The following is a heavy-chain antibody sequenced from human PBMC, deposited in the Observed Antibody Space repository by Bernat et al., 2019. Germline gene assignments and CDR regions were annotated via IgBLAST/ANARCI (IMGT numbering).Heavy chain of an antibody. CDR3: ARLGTRWSLGY. D-gene: IGHD2-2*01. J-gene: IGHJ4*02. V-gene: IGHV3-33*01. CDR2: IWYDGSNK. Sequence: QVQLVESGGGVVQPGRSLRLSCAASGFTFSSYGMHWVRQAPGKGLEGVAVIWYDGSNKYYADSVKGRFTISRDHSKNTMEMQMNSLRAEDTAVYYCARLGTRWSLGYWGRGTLVTVSS. CDR1: GFTFSSYG.